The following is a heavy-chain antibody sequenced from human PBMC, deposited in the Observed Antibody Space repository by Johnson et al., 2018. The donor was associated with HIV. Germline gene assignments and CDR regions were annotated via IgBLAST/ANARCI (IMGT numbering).Heavy chain of an antibody. V-gene: IGHV3-30*18. CDR2: ITYDGSNK. J-gene: IGHJ3*02. CDR3: AKGARGYSSSSDAFDI. D-gene: IGHD6-6*01. Sequence: QVQLVESGGGVVQPGRSLRLSCAASGFTFSSYGMHWVRQAPGKGLEWVAVITYDGSNKYYADSVKGRFTISRDNSMNTLHMKMNSLRAEDTAVYYCAKGARGYSSSSDAFDIWGQGTMVTVSS. CDR1: GFTFSSYG.